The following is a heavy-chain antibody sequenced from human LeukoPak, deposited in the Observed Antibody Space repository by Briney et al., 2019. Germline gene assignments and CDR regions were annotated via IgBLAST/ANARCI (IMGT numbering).Heavy chain of an antibody. CDR3: AREEDYGSGTNPLDY. J-gene: IGHJ4*02. V-gene: IGHV4-4*07. D-gene: IGHD3-10*01. CDR2: IYTNGST. CDR1: GGSISSYY. Sequence: KPSETLSLTCTVSGGSISSYYWSWIRQPAGKGLEWIGRIYTNGSTNYNPSLKSRVTMSVDTSKNQFSLKLSSVTAADTAVYYCAREEDYGSGTNPLDYWGQGTLVTVSS.